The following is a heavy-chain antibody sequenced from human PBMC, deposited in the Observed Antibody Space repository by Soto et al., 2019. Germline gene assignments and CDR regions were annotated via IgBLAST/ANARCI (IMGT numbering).Heavy chain of an antibody. CDR3: ARIDCTGNNCNPYYHYGLDV. CDR2: ISSSGSTI. J-gene: IGHJ6*02. Sequence: GGSLRLSCAASGFTFSSYEMNWVRQAPGKGLEWVSYISSSGSTIYYADSVKGRFTISRDNAKNSPYLQMNSLRAEDTAVYYCARIDCTGNNCNPYYHYGLDVWGRGTTVTVSS. V-gene: IGHV3-48*03. D-gene: IGHD2-8*02. CDR1: GFTFSSYE.